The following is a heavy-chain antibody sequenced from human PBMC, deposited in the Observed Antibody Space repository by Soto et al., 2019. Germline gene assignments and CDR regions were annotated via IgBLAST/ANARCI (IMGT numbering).Heavy chain of an antibody. D-gene: IGHD3-10*01. CDR2: IYYIGST. Sequence: QVQLQESGPGLVKPSQTLSLTCTVSGGSISSGGYYWSWIRQHPGKGLEWIGYIYYIGSTYYNPSLKSRVAISVDTSKSQFSLKLRSVTAADTAVYYCARFYMVRGVMGAFDIWGQGTMVTVSS. CDR1: GGSISSGGYY. V-gene: IGHV4-31*03. J-gene: IGHJ3*02. CDR3: ARFYMVRGVMGAFDI.